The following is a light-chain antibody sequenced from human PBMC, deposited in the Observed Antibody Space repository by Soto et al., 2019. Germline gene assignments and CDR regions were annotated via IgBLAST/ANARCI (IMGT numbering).Light chain of an antibody. J-gene: IGKJ1*01. CDR2: GAS. Sequence: EIVMTQSPATLSVSPGERATLSCRAGQSISNNLAWYQQKPGQAPRLLIYGASTRATGIPARFTGSGSGTEFTLTISSLQSEDFAVYYGQQYSNWPRTFGQGTKVEIK. V-gene: IGKV3-15*01. CDR1: QSISNN. CDR3: QQYSNWPRT.